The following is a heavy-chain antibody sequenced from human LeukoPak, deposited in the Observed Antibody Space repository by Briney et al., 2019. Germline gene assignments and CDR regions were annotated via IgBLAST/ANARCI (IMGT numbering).Heavy chain of an antibody. CDR1: GFTLSSYS. V-gene: IGHV3-23*01. Sequence: GGSLRLSCAASGFTLSSYSISWVRQAPGKGREWVSAISVIGNTYHADSVKGRFTISRDSSKNTLYLQMNRLRAEDAAVYYCAKAPVTTCSGAYCSPFDYWGQGTLVTVSS. J-gene: IGHJ4*02. CDR2: ISVIGNT. D-gene: IGHD2-21*01. CDR3: AKAPVTTCSGAYCSPFDY.